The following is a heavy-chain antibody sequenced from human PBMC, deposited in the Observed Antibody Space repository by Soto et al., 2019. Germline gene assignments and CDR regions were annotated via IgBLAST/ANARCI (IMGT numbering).Heavy chain of an antibody. V-gene: IGHV4-39*01. CDR2: INYSGTA. D-gene: IGHD3-10*02. J-gene: IGHJ2*01. CDR3: ARLVNVPSWYFDL. Sequence: QVELQQSGPGLVKPSETLSLTCTVSGASISKTSSYWGWIRQPPGKGLEWLGRINYSGTAYYNPSLKIRVTISVDTSKNQFSLRLTSVTAADTTFYFCARLVNVPSWYFDLWGREKPVIVSS. CDR1: GASISKTSSY.